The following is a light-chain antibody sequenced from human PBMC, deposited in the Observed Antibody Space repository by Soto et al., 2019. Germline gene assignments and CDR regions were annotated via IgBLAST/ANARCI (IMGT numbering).Light chain of an antibody. CDR3: QQYGSSPPIT. CDR2: GAS. J-gene: IGKJ5*01. Sequence: EIVLTQSPATLSVYPGEGATLSCWASQSFGNYIAWYQQKPGQAPRLLIYGASSRATGIPDRFSGSGSGTDFTLTISRLEPEDFAVYYCQQYGSSPPITFGQGTRLEIK. V-gene: IGKV3-20*01. CDR1: QSFGNY.